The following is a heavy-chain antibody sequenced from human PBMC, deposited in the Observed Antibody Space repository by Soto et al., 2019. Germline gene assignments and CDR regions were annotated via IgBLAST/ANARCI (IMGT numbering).Heavy chain of an antibody. V-gene: IGHV3-23*01. Sequence: EVQLLESGGGLVQPGGSLRLSCAASGFTFSSYAMSWVRQAPGKGLEWVSAIRGSVGSTYYADSVKGRFTISGDNSKNTRYLQRNSLRAEDTAVYSGANWPAQTAGFDYWGQGTLVTSPQ. CDR2: IRGSVGST. J-gene: IGHJ4*02. CDR3: ANWPAQTAGFDY. D-gene: IGHD6-25*01. CDR1: GFTFSSYA.